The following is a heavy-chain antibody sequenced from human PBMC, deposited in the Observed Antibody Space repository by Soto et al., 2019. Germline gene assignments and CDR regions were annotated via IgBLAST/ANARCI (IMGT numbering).Heavy chain of an antibody. CDR3: ARWGTTGGLDV. Sequence: QVQLVESGGGVVQPGTSLRLSCVGSGFTFRSYVIHWVRQAPGKGLEWVALTSYDGSNKYYDDSVKGRFTIYRDNSRNTVDLQMDNLRLEDTDLYYCARWGTTGGLDVWGQGTLVSVSS. D-gene: IGHD3-16*01. CDR1: GFTFRSYV. CDR2: TSYDGSNK. J-gene: IGHJ4*02. V-gene: IGHV3-30*19.